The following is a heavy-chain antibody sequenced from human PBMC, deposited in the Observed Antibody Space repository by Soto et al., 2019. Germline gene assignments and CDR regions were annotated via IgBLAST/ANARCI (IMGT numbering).Heavy chain of an antibody. CDR1: GFSFSTYG. Sequence: PGGSLRLSCAASGFSFSTYGMHWVRQAPGKGLQWVSVISGSGDTTYYADSVKGRFTISRDNSKNTLYLQMNSLGAEDTAVYYCAKDGPVVRGVVDRYFDFWGQGSLVTVSS. V-gene: IGHV3-23*01. CDR2: ISGSGDTT. D-gene: IGHD3-10*01. CDR3: AKDGPVVRGVVDRYFDF. J-gene: IGHJ4*02.